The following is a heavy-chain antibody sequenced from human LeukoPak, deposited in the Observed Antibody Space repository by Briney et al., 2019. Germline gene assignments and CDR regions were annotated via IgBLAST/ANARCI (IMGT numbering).Heavy chain of an antibody. Sequence: SETLSLTCAVYGGSFSGHYWSWLRQPPGKGREWIGEINHSGSTKYNPSLKRRVTISVDPSKNQFSLKLSSVTAANTAVYYCARGRQNYYGSGSTNFDPWGQGTLVSVSS. CDR2: INHSGST. J-gene: IGHJ5*02. V-gene: IGHV4-34*01. D-gene: IGHD3-10*01. CDR3: ARGRQNYYGSGSTNFDP. CDR1: GGSFSGHY.